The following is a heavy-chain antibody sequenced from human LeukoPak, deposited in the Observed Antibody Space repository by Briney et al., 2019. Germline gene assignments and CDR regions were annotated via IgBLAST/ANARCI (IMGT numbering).Heavy chain of an antibody. D-gene: IGHD1-7*01. V-gene: IGHV3-64*01. CDR3: ARGRWALNYLEDYFDC. Sequence: GGSLRLSCAASGFTFSRYAMHWVRQAPGRGLEYVSAISRDGGGTYYASSVKGRFTISRDNSKNTLYLQMGSLRAEDMAVYYCARGRWALNYLEDYFDCWGQGTLVTVSS. CDR1: GFTFSRYA. CDR2: ISRDGGGT. J-gene: IGHJ4*02.